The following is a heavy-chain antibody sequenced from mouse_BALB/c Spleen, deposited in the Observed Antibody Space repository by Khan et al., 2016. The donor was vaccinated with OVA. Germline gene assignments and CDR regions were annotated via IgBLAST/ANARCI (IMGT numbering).Heavy chain of an antibody. CDR2: IWGDGNT. Sequence: QVQLKESGPGLVAPSQSLSITCTVSGFSLTSYGVNWVRQPPGKGLEWLGVIWGDGNTNYHSALISRLSISKDNSKSQVFLNLNSLQTDDTATYYCVKKGYYGYGDAWFAYWGQGTLVTVSA. CDR3: VKKGYYGYGDAWFAY. D-gene: IGHD1-2*01. J-gene: IGHJ3*01. CDR1: GFSLTSYG. V-gene: IGHV2-3*01.